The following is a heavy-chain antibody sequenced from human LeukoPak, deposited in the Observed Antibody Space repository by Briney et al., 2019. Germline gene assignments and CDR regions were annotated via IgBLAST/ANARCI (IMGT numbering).Heavy chain of an antibody. V-gene: IGHV3-43*02. Sequence: GGSLRLSCAASGFTFDDYAMHWVRQAPGKGLEWVSLITGDGGNTYYADSVKGRFTISRDNSKNSLYLQMSSLRAGDTALYYCAKDKGMATIFAFDIWGQGTMVTVSS. CDR3: AKDKGMATIFAFDI. J-gene: IGHJ3*02. D-gene: IGHD5-24*01. CDR2: ITGDGGNT. CDR1: GFTFDDYA.